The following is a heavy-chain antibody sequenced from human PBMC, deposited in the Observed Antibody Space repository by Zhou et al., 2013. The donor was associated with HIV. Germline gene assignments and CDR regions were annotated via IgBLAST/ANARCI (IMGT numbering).Heavy chain of an antibody. CDR2: IIPIFGTA. CDR3: VQGDPHSWYYDSSGYRPEYFQH. D-gene: IGHD3-22*01. CDR1: GGTFSSYA. Sequence: QVQLVQSGAEVKKPGSSVKVSCKASGGTFSSYAISWVRQAPGQGLEWMGGIIPIFGTANYAQKFQGRVTITTDESTSTAYMELSSLRSEDTAVYYCVQGDPHSWYYDSSGYRPEYFQHWGQGTLVTVSS. V-gene: IGHV1-69*05. J-gene: IGHJ1*01.